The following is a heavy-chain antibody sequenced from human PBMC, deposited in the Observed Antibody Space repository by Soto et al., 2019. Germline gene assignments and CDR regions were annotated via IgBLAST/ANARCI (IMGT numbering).Heavy chain of an antibody. CDR1: GFTFSSYA. J-gene: IGHJ4*02. D-gene: IGHD1-1*01. Sequence: ESGGGLVQPGGSLRLSCAASGFTFSSYAMHWVRQAPGKGLEYVSAISSNGGSTYYANSVKGRFTISRDNSKNTLYLQMGSLRAEDMAVYYCARVGDNSYFDYWGQGTLVTVSS. CDR2: ISSNGGST. V-gene: IGHV3-64*01. CDR3: ARVGDNSYFDY.